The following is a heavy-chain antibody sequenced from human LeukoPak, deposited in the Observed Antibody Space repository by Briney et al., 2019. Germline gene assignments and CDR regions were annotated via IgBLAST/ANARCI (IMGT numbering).Heavy chain of an antibody. D-gene: IGHD4-17*01. Sequence: PGGSLRLSCVASGFTFSSNYMSWVRQAPGKGLEWVSVIYSGGSTYYADPVKGRFTISRDDSENTLYLQMNNLRAEDTAVYYCARDRPPYVDYDAFDVWGQGTMVTVSS. V-gene: IGHV3-66*01. CDR3: ARDRPPYVDYDAFDV. CDR1: GFTFSSNY. CDR2: IYSGGST. J-gene: IGHJ3*01.